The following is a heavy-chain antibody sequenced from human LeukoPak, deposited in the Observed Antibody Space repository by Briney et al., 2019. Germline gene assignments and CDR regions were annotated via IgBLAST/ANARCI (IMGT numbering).Heavy chain of an antibody. CDR1: VFTFDDYA. Sequence: PGGSLRLSCAASVFTFDDYAMHWVRQAPGKGLEWVSGISWNSGSIGYADSVKGRFTISRDNAKNSLYLQMNSLRAEDTALYYCAKDIRSATGTWGAFDIWGQGTMVTVSS. CDR2: ISWNSGSI. CDR3: AKDIRSATGTWGAFDI. V-gene: IGHV3-9*01. J-gene: IGHJ3*02. D-gene: IGHD1-1*01.